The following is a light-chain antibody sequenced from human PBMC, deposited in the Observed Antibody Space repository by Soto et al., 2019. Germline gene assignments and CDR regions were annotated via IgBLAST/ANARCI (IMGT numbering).Light chain of an antibody. Sequence: DIQLTQSPSFLSASVGDRVTITCRASQGISNYLAWYPRKPGKAPKLLIYTASTLQSGVPSRFSGSGSGTEFNLTLGSLQPEDFAPSYCQQLNSYPLTFGGGTKVEIK. J-gene: IGKJ4*01. CDR1: QGISNY. CDR2: TAS. CDR3: QQLNSYPLT. V-gene: IGKV1-9*01.